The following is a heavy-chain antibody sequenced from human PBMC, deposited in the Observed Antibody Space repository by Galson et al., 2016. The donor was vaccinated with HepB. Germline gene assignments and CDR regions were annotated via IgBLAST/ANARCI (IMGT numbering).Heavy chain of an antibody. D-gene: IGHD6-13*01. V-gene: IGHV3-49*04. CDR2: IRSKTYGATT. CDR1: GFTFGDYT. Sequence: SLRLSCAGSGFTFGDYTMTWVRQAPGKGLEWVGFIRSKTYGATTEYAASVKGRFSFSRDDSKTTAYLQMNSLETEDTAIYYCARGGAGPNAFDIWGQGTMVTVSS. CDR3: ARGGAGPNAFDI. J-gene: IGHJ3*02.